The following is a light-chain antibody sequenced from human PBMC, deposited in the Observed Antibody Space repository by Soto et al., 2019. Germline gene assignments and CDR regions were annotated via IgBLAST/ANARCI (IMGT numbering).Light chain of an antibody. CDR3: QQYNNWRGT. V-gene: IGKV3-15*01. J-gene: IGKJ2*02. CDR1: QSVSSN. CDR2: GAS. Sequence: EIVMTQSPATLSVSPGERATLSCRASQSVSSNLAWYQQKPGQPPRILLFGASSRATGIPARFSGSGSGTEFTLIISSLQSEDFAVYYCQQYNNWRGTFGQGTKLEIK.